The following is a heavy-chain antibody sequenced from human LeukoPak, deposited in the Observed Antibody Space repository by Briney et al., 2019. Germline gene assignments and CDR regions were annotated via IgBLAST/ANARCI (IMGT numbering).Heavy chain of an antibody. J-gene: IGHJ4*02. CDR3: ARDAKYYYGSRTYFFFEY. Sequence: PSQTLSLTCTVSGGSISSGSYYWSWIRQPAGTGLEWIGRIYTSGSTIYNPSLKTRVTISVDTSKNQFSLKLSSVTAADTAIYYCARDAKYYYGSRTYFFFEYWGQGTLLSVSS. CDR1: GGSISSGSYY. D-gene: IGHD3-10*01. V-gene: IGHV4-61*02. CDR2: IYTSGST.